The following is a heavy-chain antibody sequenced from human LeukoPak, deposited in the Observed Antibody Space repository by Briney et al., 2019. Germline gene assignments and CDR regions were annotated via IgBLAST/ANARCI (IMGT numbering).Heavy chain of an antibody. V-gene: IGHV3-23*01. Sequence: PGGSLRLSCAASGFTFSSYAMSWVRQAPGKGLEWVSAISGSGGSTYYADSVKGRFTISRDNSKNTLYLQMNSLRAEDTAVYYCAKAAYYYGSGSPQYFQHWGQGILVTVSS. D-gene: IGHD3-10*01. CDR1: GFTFSSYA. CDR2: ISGSGGST. J-gene: IGHJ1*01. CDR3: AKAAYYYGSGSPQYFQH.